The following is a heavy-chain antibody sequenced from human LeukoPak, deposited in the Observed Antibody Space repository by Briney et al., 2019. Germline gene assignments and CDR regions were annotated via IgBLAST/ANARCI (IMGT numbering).Heavy chain of an antibody. V-gene: IGHV3-48*01. CDR1: GFTFSGYS. CDR2: ISSSSSTI. CDR3: ARDRLGIDYYMDV. Sequence: GGSLRLSCPASGFTFSGYSMNWVRQAPGKGLEWVSYISSSSSTIYYADSVKGRFTISSDNAKNSLYLQMNSLSAEDTAVYYCARDRLGIDYYMDVWGKGTTVTISS. D-gene: IGHD7-27*01. J-gene: IGHJ6*03.